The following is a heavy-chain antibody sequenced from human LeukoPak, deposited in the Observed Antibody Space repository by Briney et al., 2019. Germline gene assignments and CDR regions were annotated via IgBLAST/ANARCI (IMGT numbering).Heavy chain of an antibody. CDR2: IYTSGST. CDR3: ARVHCSGGSCYGSAFDI. V-gene: IGHV4-4*07. J-gene: IGHJ3*02. CDR1: GGSISSYY. Sequence: SETLSLTCTVSGGSISSYYWSWIRQPAGKGLEWIGRIYTSGSTNYNPSLKSRVTMSEDTSKNQFSLKLSSVTAADTAVYYCARVHCSGGSCYGSAFDIWGQGTMVTVSS. D-gene: IGHD2-15*01.